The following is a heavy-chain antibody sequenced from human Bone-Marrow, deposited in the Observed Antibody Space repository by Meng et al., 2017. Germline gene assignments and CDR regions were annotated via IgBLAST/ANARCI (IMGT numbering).Heavy chain of an antibody. CDR2: ISVNGDRA. V-gene: IGHV3-23*01. CDR3: ARDSWGYYYGMDV. CDR1: GFAFSSYT. Sequence: GGSLRLSCVGSGFAFSSYTMSWVRQAPGKGLEWVSGISVNGDRAYYAVSVKGRFTISRDNSKNTLYVQMNSLRAEDTAVYYCARDSWGYYYGMDVWGQGTTVTVSS. D-gene: IGHD6-13*01. J-gene: IGHJ6*02.